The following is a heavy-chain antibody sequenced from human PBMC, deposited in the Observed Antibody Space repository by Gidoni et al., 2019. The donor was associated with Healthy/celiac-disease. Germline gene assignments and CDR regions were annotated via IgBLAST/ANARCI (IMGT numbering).Heavy chain of an antibody. Sequence: QVQLVESGGGLVKPGGSLRLPSAASGFTFIDYYRSWIRQAPGKGLGWVSYISSSGSTIYYADAVKGRFTISRDNAKNSLYLQMNSLRAEDTAVYYCARDGGWELLGWYFDLWGRGTLVTVSS. J-gene: IGHJ2*01. CDR3: ARDGGWELLGWYFDL. CDR2: ISSSGSTI. D-gene: IGHD1-26*01. CDR1: GFTFIDYY. V-gene: IGHV3-11*01.